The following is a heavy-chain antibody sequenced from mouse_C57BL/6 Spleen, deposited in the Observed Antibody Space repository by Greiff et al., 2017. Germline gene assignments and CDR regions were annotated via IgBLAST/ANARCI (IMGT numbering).Heavy chain of an antibody. V-gene: IGHV3-6*01. J-gene: IGHJ3*01. CDR2: ISYDGSN. CDR1: GYSITSGYY. Sequence: EVQRVESGPGLVKPSQSLSLTCSVTGYSITSGYYWNWIRQFPGNKLEWMGYISYDGSNNYNPSLKNRISITRDTSKNQFFLKLNSVTTEDTATYYCAREGSLGFAYWGQGTLVTVSA. D-gene: IGHD1-1*02. CDR3: AREGSLGFAY.